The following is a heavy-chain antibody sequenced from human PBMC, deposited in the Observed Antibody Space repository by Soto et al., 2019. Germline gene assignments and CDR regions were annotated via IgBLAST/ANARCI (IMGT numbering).Heavy chain of an antibody. CDR1: GYSISKGYF. CDR2: WYRSGVT. J-gene: IGHJ4*02. CDR3: ARIAYFDSTGYYYYFDH. V-gene: IGHV4-38-2*01. Sequence: SETLSLTCRISGYSISKGYFWGWIRQPPGKGLEWVDSWYRSGVTYYNPSLNGRVTMSVDTSKNQFSLQLSSVTAADMAVYYCARIAYFDSTGYYYYFDHWGQGALVTVSS. D-gene: IGHD3-22*01.